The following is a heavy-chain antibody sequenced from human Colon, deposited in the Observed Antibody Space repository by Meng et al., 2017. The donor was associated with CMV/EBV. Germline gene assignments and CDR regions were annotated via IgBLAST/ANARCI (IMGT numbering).Heavy chain of an antibody. V-gene: IGHV3-23*01. CDR1: GFTFRCYD. J-gene: IGHJ4*02. Sequence: CAASGFTFRCYDMSWGRQAPGKGMEWVSAISGSGGSTYYADSVKGRFTISRDNSKNTLYLQMNSLRAEDTAVYYCANARSIAVSYFDYWGQGTLVTVSS. CDR2: ISGSGGST. D-gene: IGHD6-19*01. CDR3: ANARSIAVSYFDY.